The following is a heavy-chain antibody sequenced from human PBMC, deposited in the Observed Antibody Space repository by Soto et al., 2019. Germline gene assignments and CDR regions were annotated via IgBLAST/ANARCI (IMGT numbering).Heavy chain of an antibody. D-gene: IGHD6-6*01. CDR1: GFTFSSYA. Sequence: EVQLLESGGGLVQPGGSLRLSCAASGFTFSSYAMSWVRQAPGKGLEWVSTISGSGGSTYYADSVKGRFTISRDSSRNTLYLQMNSLRDEDTALYYCAKEGSSSFYYFDCWGQGTLVTVSS. V-gene: IGHV3-23*01. CDR3: AKEGSSSFYYFDC. J-gene: IGHJ4*02. CDR2: ISGSGGST.